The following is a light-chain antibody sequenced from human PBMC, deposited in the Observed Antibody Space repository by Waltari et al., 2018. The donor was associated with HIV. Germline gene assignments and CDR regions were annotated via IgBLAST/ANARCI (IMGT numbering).Light chain of an antibody. CDR3: SSHAGSKVV. V-gene: IGLV2-8*01. Sequence: QSALTQPPSASGSPGQSVTLSCTGTSSDVGGYNYVSWHQQHPGKPPKLMIYDVIKRPSGGPDRFSGCKSGNTASLTVSGLQPEDEADYYCSSHAGSKVVFGGGTRLTVL. J-gene: IGLJ2*01. CDR1: SSDVGGYNY. CDR2: DVI.